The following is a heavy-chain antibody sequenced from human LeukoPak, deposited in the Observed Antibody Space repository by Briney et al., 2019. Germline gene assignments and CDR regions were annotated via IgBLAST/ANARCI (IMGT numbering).Heavy chain of an antibody. CDR2: ISGSGGST. J-gene: IGHJ4*02. CDR3: VLGSPFDY. Sequence: GGSLRLSCAASGFTFSSYAMSWVRQAPGKGLEWVSAISGSGGSTYYADSVKGRFTISRDNANNSLSLQMNSLRDEDTAVYYCVLGSPFDYWGQGTLVTVSS. D-gene: IGHD3-10*01. V-gene: IGHV3-23*01. CDR1: GFTFSSYA.